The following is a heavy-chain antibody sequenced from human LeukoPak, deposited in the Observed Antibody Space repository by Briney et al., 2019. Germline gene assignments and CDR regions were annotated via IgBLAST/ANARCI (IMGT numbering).Heavy chain of an antibody. V-gene: IGHV3-7*03. CDR1: GFTFSSYW. J-gene: IGHJ4*02. CDR3: ARGPASSPGDY. D-gene: IGHD6-13*01. Sequence: PGGSLRLSCAASGFTFSSYWMSWVRQAPGEGLEWVANIKQDGSEKYYVDSVKGRFTISRDNAKNTLYLQMNSLRADDTAVYYCARGPASSPGDYWGEGTVVTVSS. CDR2: IKQDGSEK.